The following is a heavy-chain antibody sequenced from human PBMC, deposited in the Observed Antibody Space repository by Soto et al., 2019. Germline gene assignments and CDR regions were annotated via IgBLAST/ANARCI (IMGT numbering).Heavy chain of an antibody. CDR3: ARVQQVYTIRGVQAFDS. CDR2: LYSGGTS. D-gene: IGHD3-10*01. V-gene: IGHV3-53*02. CDR1: GFSISSNY. J-gene: IGHJ4*02. Sequence: EVQLVETGGGLIQPGGSLRLSCAASGFSISSNYMTWVRQAPGKGLEWVSLLYSGGTSYYADSVKGRFTISRDNSKNTLFLKMNRLKTEDTAVYYCARVQQVYTIRGVQAFDSGGQGTLVTVSS.